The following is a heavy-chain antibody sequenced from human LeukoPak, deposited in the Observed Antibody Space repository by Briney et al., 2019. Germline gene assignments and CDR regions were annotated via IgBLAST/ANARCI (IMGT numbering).Heavy chain of an antibody. J-gene: IGHJ5*02. V-gene: IGHV1-8*01. CDR2: MNPNSGNT. CDR1: GYTFTSYD. D-gene: IGHD3-10*01. Sequence: ASVKVSCKASGYTFTSYDINWVRQATGQGLEWMGWMNPNSGNTGYAQKFQGRVTMTRNTSISTAYMELSSLRSEDTAVYYCATHYYGSGSYPDHNWFDPWGQGTLVTVSS. CDR3: ATHYYGSGSYPDHNWFDP.